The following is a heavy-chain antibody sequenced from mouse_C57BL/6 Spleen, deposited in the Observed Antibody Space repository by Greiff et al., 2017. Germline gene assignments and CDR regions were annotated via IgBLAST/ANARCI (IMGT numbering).Heavy chain of an antibody. CDR1: GYTFTSYD. V-gene: IGHV1-85*01. D-gene: IGHD2-4*01. Sequence: QVQLQQSGPELVKPGASVKLSCKASGYTFTSYDINWVKQRPGQGLEWIGWIYPRDGSTTYNEKFKGKATLTVDTSSSTAYMELHSLTSEDSAVYFCARSDYDGIYYAMDYWGQGTSVTVAS. CDR2: IYPRDGST. J-gene: IGHJ4*01. CDR3: ARSDYDGIYYAMDY.